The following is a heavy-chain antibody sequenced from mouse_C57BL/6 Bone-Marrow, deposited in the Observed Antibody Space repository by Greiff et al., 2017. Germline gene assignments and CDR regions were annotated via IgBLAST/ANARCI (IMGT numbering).Heavy chain of an antibody. D-gene: IGHD1-1*01. Sequence: QVQLQQPGAELVRPGSSVKLSCKASGYTFTSYWMHWVKQRPIQGLEWIGNIDPSDSETHYNQKFKDKATLTVDTSSSTAYMELHSLTSEDSAVYFCARDYGSSYWYFDVWGTGTTVTVSS. J-gene: IGHJ1*03. CDR1: GYTFTSYW. V-gene: IGHV1-52*01. CDR2: IDPSDSET. CDR3: ARDYGSSYWYFDV.